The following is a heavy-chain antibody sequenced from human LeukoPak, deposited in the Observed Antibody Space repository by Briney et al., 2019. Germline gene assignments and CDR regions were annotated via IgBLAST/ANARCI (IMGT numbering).Heavy chain of an antibody. D-gene: IGHD3-9*01. CDR2: INSDGSST. CDR1: GGSFSGYY. Sequence: PSETLSLTCAVYGGSFSGYYWSWIRQPPGKGLEWVSRINSDGSSTSYADSVKGRFTISRDNAKNTLYLQMNSLRAEDTAVYYCARAKLRYFDWGQGTLVTVSS. J-gene: IGHJ4*02. V-gene: IGHV3-74*01. CDR3: ARAKLRYFD.